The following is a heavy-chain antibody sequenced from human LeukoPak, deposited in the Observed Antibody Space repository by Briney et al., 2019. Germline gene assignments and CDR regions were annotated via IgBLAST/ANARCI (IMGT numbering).Heavy chain of an antibody. CDR1: KGSISSGGYY. D-gene: IGHD3-22*01. V-gene: IGHV4-31*03. CDR3: ARGEGYYYDRSGYTNWFDP. J-gene: IGHJ5*02. Sequence: SETLSLTCSVSKGSISSGGYYWSWIRQHPGKGLEWIVYIYYSGRTYSNPSLKSRVTISGDTSKNQFSLKLSSVTAADTAVYYCARGEGYYYDRSGYTNWFDPWGQGTLVTVSS. CDR2: IYYSGRT.